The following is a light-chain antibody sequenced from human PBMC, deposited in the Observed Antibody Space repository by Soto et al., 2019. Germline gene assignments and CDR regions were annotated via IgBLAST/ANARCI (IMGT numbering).Light chain of an antibody. V-gene: IGKV1-5*03. CDR2: KAS. J-gene: IGKJ2*01. CDR3: KQYNSYSYT. CDR1: QTISDW. Sequence: DIQMTQSPSTLSASVGDRVTITCRASQTISDWLAWYQQKPGKAPKLLIYKASNLESGVPSRFSGSRSGTEFTLMISSLQPDDSATYYCKQYNSYSYTFGQVTKLEIK.